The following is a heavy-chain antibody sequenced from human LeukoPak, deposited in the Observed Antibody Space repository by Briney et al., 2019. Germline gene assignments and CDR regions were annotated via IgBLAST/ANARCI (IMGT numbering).Heavy chain of an antibody. CDR1: GGTFSSYA. J-gene: IGHJ4*02. V-gene: IGHV1-69*06. CDR3: ARGLQTYGSGSYYDLDY. CDR2: IIPIFGTA. Sequence: ASVKVSCKASGGTFSSYAISWVRQAPGQGLEWMGGIIPIFGTANYAQKFQGRVTITADKSTSTAYMELSSLRSEDTAVYYCARGLQTYGSGSYYDLDYWGQGTLVTVSS. D-gene: IGHD3-10*01.